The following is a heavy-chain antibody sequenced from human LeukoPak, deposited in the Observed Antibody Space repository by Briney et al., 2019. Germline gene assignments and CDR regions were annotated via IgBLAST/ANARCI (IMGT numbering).Heavy chain of an antibody. CDR1: GGSITSGDYY. J-gene: IGHJ4*02. Sequence: SGTLSLTCTVSGGSITSGDYYWSWIRLPPGKGLEWIGYIYYSGSTYYNPSLKSRVTISVDMSKNQFSLKLSSVTAADTAVYYCARGGLFGDYVNYWGQGTLVTVSS. D-gene: IGHD3-16*01. V-gene: IGHV4-30-4*08. CDR3: ARGGLFGDYVNY. CDR2: IYYSGST.